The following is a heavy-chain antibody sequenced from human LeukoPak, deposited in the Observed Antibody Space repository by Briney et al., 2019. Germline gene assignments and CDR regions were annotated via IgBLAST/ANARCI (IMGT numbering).Heavy chain of an antibody. CDR1: GYTFTGYY. Sequence: ASVTVSCKTSGYTFTGYYMHWVRQAPGQGLEWMGWINPNSGGTNYAQKFQGRVTMTRDTSISTAYMELSRLRSDDTAVYYCARDLKDYDSPFDYWGQGTLVTVSS. CDR2: INPNSGGT. CDR3: ARDLKDYDSPFDY. V-gene: IGHV1-2*02. D-gene: IGHD3-3*01. J-gene: IGHJ4*02.